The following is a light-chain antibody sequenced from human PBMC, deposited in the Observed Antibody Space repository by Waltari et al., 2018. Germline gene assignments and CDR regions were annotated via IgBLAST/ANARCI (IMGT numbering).Light chain of an antibody. CDR3: QTWGTGIRGV. Sequence: QLVLTQSPSASASLGASVKLTCTLSSGHSSYAIAWHQQQPEKGPRYLMKLNSDGSHSKGDGIPDRFSGSSSGAERYLNISSLQSEDEADYYCQTWGTGIRGVFGGGTKLTVL. CDR2: LNSDGSH. V-gene: IGLV4-69*01. CDR1: SGHSSYA. J-gene: IGLJ3*02.